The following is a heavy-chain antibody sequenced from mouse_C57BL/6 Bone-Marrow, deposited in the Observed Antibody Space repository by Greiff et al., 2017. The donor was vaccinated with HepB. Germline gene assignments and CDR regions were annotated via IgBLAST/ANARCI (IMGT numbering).Heavy chain of an antibody. CDR3: ARSGEGLYFDV. J-gene: IGHJ1*03. CDR1: GFTFTDYY. CDR2: IRNKANGYTT. D-gene: IGHD3-3*01. Sequence: EVMLVESGGGLVQPGGSLSLSCAASGFTFTDYYMSWVRQPPGKALEWLGFIRNKANGYTTEYSASVKGRFTISRDNSQSILYLQMNALRAEDSATYYCARSGEGLYFDVWGTGTTVTVSS. V-gene: IGHV7-3*01.